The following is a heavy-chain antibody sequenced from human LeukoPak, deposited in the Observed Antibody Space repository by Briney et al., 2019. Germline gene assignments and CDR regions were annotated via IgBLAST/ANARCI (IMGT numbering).Heavy chain of an antibody. J-gene: IGHJ4*02. Sequence: SETLSLTCTVSGGSISSYYWSWIRQPPGKGLEWIGYIYYSGSTNYNPSLKSRVTISVDTSKNQFSLKLSSVTAADTAVYYCARHLGDYPDYWGRGTLVTVSS. CDR2: IYYSGST. CDR1: GGSISSYY. V-gene: IGHV4-59*08. CDR3: ARHLGDYPDY.